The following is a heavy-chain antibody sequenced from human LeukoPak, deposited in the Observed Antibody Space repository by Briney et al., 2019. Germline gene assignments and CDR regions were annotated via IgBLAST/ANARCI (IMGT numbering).Heavy chain of an antibody. D-gene: IGHD2-15*01. CDR1: GGTFSSYA. Sequence: GASVKVSCKASGGTFSSYAISWVRQAPGQGLEWMGWISAYNGNTNYAQKLQGRVTMTTDTSTSTAYMELRSLRSDDTAVYYCARGISSGGYCSGGSCYSARGWFDPWGQGTLVTVSS. V-gene: IGHV1-18*01. CDR3: ARGISSGGYCSGGSCYSARGWFDP. J-gene: IGHJ5*02. CDR2: ISAYNGNT.